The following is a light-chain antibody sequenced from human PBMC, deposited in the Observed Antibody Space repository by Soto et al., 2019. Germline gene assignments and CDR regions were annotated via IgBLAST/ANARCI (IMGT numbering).Light chain of an antibody. V-gene: IGKV3-20*01. CDR3: QQYDSSPLT. CDR1: QSVNSNY. CDR2: GAS. J-gene: IGKJ1*01. Sequence: EIVLTQSPCTLSLSPGERATLSCRASQSVNSNYLAWYQQKPGQAPRLLFSGASSRATGIPDRFSGSGSGTVFTLTISRLEPEDFAIYYCQQYDSSPLTFGQGTKVDIK.